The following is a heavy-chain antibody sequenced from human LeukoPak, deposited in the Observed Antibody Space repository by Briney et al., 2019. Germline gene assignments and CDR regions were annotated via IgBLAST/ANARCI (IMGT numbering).Heavy chain of an antibody. Sequence: GGSLRLSCAASGFTLSTYALSWFGRVPGRGLGWVSGITGSVGSTYYADSVKGRFTISRDNSKNTLYLQMNSLRAEDTAVYFCAKDDGGSVTTTDFEYWGQGTLVTVSS. CDR2: ITGSVGST. D-gene: IGHD4-17*01. CDR3: AKDDGGSVTTTDFEY. J-gene: IGHJ4*02. CDR1: GFTLSTYA. V-gene: IGHV3-23*01.